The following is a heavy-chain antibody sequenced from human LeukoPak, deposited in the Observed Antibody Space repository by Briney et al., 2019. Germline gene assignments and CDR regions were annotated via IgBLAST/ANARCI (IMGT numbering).Heavy chain of an antibody. V-gene: IGHV1-8*03. Sequence: APVKVSCKASGYTFTSYDINWVRPATGQGLEWMGWMNPNSGNTGYAQKFQGRVTITRNTSISTAYMELSSLRSEDTAVYYCATGYCSGGSCYMAASWFDPWGQGTLVTVSS. CDR2: MNPNSGNT. D-gene: IGHD2-15*01. CDR1: GYTFTSYD. J-gene: IGHJ5*02. CDR3: ATGYCSGGSCYMAASWFDP.